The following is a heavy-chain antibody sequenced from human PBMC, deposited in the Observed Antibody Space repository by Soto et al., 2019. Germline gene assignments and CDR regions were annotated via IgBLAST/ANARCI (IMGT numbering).Heavy chain of an antibody. V-gene: IGHV4-30-2*01. Sequence: SETLSLTCAVSGGSIGSGGYSWGWIRHPPGKGLEWIGYIYHSGSTYYNPSLKSRVTISVDRSKTQFSLKLSSVTAADTAVYYSVRGHGDDSSGKQFGYCGQETLVTVAS. J-gene: IGHJ4*02. CDR2: IYHSGST. CDR3: VRGHGDDSSGKQFGY. D-gene: IGHD3-22*01. CDR1: GGSIGSGGYS.